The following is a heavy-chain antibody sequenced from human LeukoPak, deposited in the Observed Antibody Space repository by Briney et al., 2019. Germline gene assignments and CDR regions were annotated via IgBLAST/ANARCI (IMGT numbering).Heavy chain of an antibody. J-gene: IGHJ4*02. V-gene: IGHV4-59*01. CDR3: AREGVYYDILTGYRPSYYFDY. CDR1: SGPMSSYY. Sequence: SETLSLTCTVSSGPMSSYYWSWIRQPPGKGLEWIGYIYYSGSTNYNPSLKSRVTISVDTSKNQFSLKLSSVTAADTAVYYCAREGVYYDILTGYRPSYYFDYWGQGTLVTVSS. D-gene: IGHD3-9*01. CDR2: IYYSGST.